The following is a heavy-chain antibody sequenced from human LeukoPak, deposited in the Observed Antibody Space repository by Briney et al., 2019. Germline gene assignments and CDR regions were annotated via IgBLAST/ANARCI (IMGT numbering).Heavy chain of an antibody. CDR3: ARMFRSSWYINWFDP. J-gene: IGHJ5*02. CDR1: GASISSSTDY. Sequence: SETLSLTCTVSGASISSSTDYWGWIRQPPGKGLEWIANIYYSGSTYYNPSLKSRVTISVDTSKNQFSLKLNFVTAADTAMYYCARMFRSSWYINWFDPWGQGTLVTVSS. V-gene: IGHV4-39*07. D-gene: IGHD6-13*01. CDR2: IYYSGST.